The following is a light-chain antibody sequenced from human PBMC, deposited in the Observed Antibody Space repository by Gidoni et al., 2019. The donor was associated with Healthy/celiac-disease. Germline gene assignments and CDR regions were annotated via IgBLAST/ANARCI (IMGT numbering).Light chain of an antibody. Sequence: SSELTQDPAVSVALVQTVRITCQGDSLRSYYASWYQQKPGQAPVLVIYGKNNRPSGIPDRFSGSSSGNTASLTITGAQAEDEADYYCNSRDSSGNHRVVFGGGTKLTVL. J-gene: IGLJ2*01. CDR2: GKN. CDR1: SLRSYY. V-gene: IGLV3-19*01. CDR3: NSRDSSGNHRVV.